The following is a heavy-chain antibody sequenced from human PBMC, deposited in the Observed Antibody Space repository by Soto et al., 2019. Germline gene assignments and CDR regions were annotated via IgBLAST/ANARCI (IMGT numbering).Heavy chain of an antibody. V-gene: IGHV1-18*01. J-gene: IGHJ6*03. CDR2: ISAYNGNT. CDR1: GYTFTSYG. CDR3: ARDPTTVTTGVDYYYLDV. Sequence: ASVKVSCKASGYTFTSYGISWVRQAPGQGLEWMGWISAYNGNTNYAQKLQGRVTMTTDTSTSTAYMELRSLRSDDRAVYYCARDPTTVTTGVDYYYLDVWGKGTTVTVSS. D-gene: IGHD4-17*01.